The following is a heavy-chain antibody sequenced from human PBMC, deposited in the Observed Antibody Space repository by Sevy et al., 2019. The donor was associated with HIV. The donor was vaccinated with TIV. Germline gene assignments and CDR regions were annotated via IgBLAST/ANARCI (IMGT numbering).Heavy chain of an antibody. J-gene: IGHJ4*02. V-gene: IGHV3-15*07. CDR3: STDDLISY. Sequence: GGSLRLSCTASGFDFPNAWMNWIRQVPGKGLEWVGHIKSITDGGAADYAAPVKGRFTISRHDSKYTLYLQMNSLKAEDTAVYYCSTDDLISYWGRGTLVTVSS. D-gene: IGHD3-3*02. CDR1: GFDFPNAW. CDR2: IKSITDGGAA.